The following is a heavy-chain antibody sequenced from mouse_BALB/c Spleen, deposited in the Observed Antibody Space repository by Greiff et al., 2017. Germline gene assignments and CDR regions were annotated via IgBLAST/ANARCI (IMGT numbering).Heavy chain of an antibody. D-gene: IGHD1-2*01. Sequence: QVQLQQSGAELVKPGTSVKLSCKASGYNFTSYWINWVKLRPGQGLEWIGDIYPGSGSTNYNEKFKSKATLTVDTSSSTAYMQLSSLASEDSALYYCARFGYRGYWGQGTTLTVSS. CDR2: IYPGSGST. CDR1: GYNFTSYW. CDR3: ARFGYRGY. J-gene: IGHJ2*01. V-gene: IGHV1-55*01.